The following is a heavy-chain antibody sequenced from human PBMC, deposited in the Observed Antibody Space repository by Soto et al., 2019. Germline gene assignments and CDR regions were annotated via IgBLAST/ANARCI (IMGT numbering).Heavy chain of an antibody. CDR3: ASSALVLRVYVPTKDWFDP. CDR1: GYTFTGYY. Sequence: ASVKVSCKASGYTFTGYYIHWVRQAPGQGLEWMGWINPNSGVPNYAQRFQGRVTMTWDTSITTAYMEVGSLRYDDAAVYFCASSALVLRVYVPTKDWFDPWGQGTLVTVSS. V-gene: IGHV1-2*02. CDR2: INPNSGVP. D-gene: IGHD3-10*02. J-gene: IGHJ5*02.